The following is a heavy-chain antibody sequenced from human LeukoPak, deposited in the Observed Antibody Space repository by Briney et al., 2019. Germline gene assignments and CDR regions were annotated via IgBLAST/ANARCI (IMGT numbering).Heavy chain of an antibody. CDR2: SSAYNGNT. Sequence: ASVKASCKASGYTFTNYGITWVRQAPGQGLEWMGWSSAYNGNTNYAQKLQDRVTMTTDTSRTTAYMELRSLRSDDTAVYYCARGSYLDYWGQGTLVTVSS. CDR1: GYTFTNYG. J-gene: IGHJ4*02. V-gene: IGHV1-18*01. CDR3: ARGSYLDY.